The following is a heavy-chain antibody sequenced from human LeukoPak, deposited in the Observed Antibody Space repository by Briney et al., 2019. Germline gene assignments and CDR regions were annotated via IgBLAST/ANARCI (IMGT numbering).Heavy chain of an antibody. D-gene: IGHD3-3*01. CDR2: ISGSGCAT. CDR3: AKVPVFSLTISEVVTDDAFDI. CDR1: GFTFSSYA. Sequence: GGSLRLSCAASGFTFSSYAMSWVRHAPGKGLECVSAISGSGCATYYADSVKGRFTISRDNSKNTLYLQMNSLRAEDTAGYYCAKVPVFSLTISEVVTDDAFDIWGQGTIVTVSS. J-gene: IGHJ3*02. V-gene: IGHV3-23*01.